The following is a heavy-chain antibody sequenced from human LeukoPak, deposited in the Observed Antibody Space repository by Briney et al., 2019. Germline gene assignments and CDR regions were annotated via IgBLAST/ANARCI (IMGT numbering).Heavy chain of an antibody. Sequence: GGSLRLSCAASGFTFSSYWMHWVRQAPGKGLVWVSPINPDGTVTTYADSVKGRFTISRDNAKNTLYLQMNSMRVEDTAVYYCVRDSPSGFFDLWGRGTLVTVSS. J-gene: IGHJ2*01. D-gene: IGHD6-19*01. CDR1: GFTFSSYW. V-gene: IGHV3-74*01. CDR2: INPDGTVT. CDR3: VRDSPSGFFDL.